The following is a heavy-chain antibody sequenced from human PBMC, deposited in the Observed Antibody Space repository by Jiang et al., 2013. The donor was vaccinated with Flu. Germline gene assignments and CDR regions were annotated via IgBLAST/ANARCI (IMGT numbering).Heavy chain of an antibody. V-gene: IGHV4-38-2*01. D-gene: IGHD6-13*01. J-gene: IGHJ6*02. CDR3: ARGEDSSSWYVYRYYYGMDV. Sequence: KPSETLSLTCAVSGYSISSGYYWGWIRQPPGKGLEWIGSIYHSGSTYYNPSLKSRVTISVDTSKNQFSLKLSSVTAADTAVYYCARGEDSSSWYVYRYYYGMDVWGQGTTVTVSS. CDR1: GYSISSGYY. CDR2: IYHSGST.